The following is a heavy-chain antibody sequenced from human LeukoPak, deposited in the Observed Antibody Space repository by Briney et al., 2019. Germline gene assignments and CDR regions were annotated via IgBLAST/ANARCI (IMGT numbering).Heavy chain of an antibody. V-gene: IGHV4-39*07. J-gene: IGHJ4*02. CDR1: GGSISSSSYY. D-gene: IGHD6-13*01. CDR2: IYYSGSA. Sequence: SETLSLTCTVSGGSISSSSYYWGWIRQPPGKGLEWIGSIYYSGSAYYNPSLKSRVTMSVDTSNNQSSLKLSSVTAADTAVYYCARDPAAGHFDYWGQGTLVTVSS. CDR3: ARDPAAGHFDY.